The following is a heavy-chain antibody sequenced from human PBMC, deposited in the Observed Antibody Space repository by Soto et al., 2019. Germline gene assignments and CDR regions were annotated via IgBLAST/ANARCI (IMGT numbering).Heavy chain of an antibody. V-gene: IGHV4-31*03. D-gene: IGHD3-22*01. CDR2: IYYSGST. CDR1: GGSISSGDYY. J-gene: IGHJ4*01. Sequence: SETLSLTCTVSGGSISSGDYYWSWIRQHPGKGLEWIGYIYYSGSTHYSSSLKSRVTMSIDTSKNQFPLKLTSVTAADTAVYYCARLSSIDSSGYYLDYWGHGTLVTVSS. CDR3: ARLSSIDSSGYYLDY.